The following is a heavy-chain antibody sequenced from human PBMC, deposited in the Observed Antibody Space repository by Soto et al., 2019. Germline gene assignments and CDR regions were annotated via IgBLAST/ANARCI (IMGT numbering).Heavy chain of an antibody. CDR2: IVVGSGNT. J-gene: IGHJ6*03. Sequence: SVKVSCKASGFTFTSSAMQWVRQARGQRLEWIGWIVVGSGNTNYAQKFQGRVTVTRNTSISTAYMELSSLRSEDTAVYYCARARKPRIAAAGTLYYYYMDVWGKGTTVTVSS. CDR1: GFTFTSSA. D-gene: IGHD6-13*01. CDR3: ARARKPRIAAAGTLYYYYMDV. V-gene: IGHV1-58*02.